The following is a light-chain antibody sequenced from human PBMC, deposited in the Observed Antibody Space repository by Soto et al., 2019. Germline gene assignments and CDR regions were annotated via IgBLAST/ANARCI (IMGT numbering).Light chain of an antibody. CDR2: DAS. Sequence: DIQMTQSPSTLSPSVGDRVTITCRASRSISDWLAWYQQKPGKAPELLIFDASSLKSGVPSRFSGSGSGTEFTLTISRLQPDDVATYYCLQYSSRSWTFGQGTKVDIK. CDR3: LQYSSRSWT. J-gene: IGKJ1*01. V-gene: IGKV1-5*01. CDR1: RSISDW.